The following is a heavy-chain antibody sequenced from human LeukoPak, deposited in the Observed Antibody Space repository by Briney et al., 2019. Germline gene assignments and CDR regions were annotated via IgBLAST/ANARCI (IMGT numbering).Heavy chain of an antibody. CDR2: IIPIFGTA. J-gene: IGHJ5*02. D-gene: IGHD3-10*01. Sequence: ASAKVSCKASGGTLSSYAISWVRQAPGQGLEWMGGIIPIFGTANYAQKFQGRVTITADGSTSTAYMELSSLRSEDTAVYYCARSAMVRGVIITPPWFDPWGQGTLVTVSS. CDR1: GGTLSSYA. CDR3: ARSAMVRGVIITPPWFDP. V-gene: IGHV1-69*13.